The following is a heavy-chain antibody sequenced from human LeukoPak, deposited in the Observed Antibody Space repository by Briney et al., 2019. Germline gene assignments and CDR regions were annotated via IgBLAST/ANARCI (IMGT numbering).Heavy chain of an antibody. CDR3: ARGRKEEYSSGWSGFDP. CDR1: GYTFTSHG. D-gene: IGHD6-19*01. V-gene: IGHV1-18*01. CDR2: ISAYNGNT. Sequence: ASVKVSCKASGYTFTSHGISWVRQAPGQGLEWMGWISAYNGNTNYAQKLQGRVTMTTDTSTSTAYMELRSLRSDDTAVYYCARGRKEEYSSGWSGFDPWGQGTLVTVSS. J-gene: IGHJ5*02.